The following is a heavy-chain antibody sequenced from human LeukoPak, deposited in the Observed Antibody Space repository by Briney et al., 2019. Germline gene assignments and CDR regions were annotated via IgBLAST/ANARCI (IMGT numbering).Heavy chain of an antibody. V-gene: IGHV1-24*01. CDR3: RVRLWTPKYYFDY. Sequence: ASVKVSCKVSGYTLTELSMHWVRQAPGKGLEWMGGFDPEDGETIYAQKFQGRVTMTEDTSTDTAYMELSSLRSEDTAVYYCRVRLWTPKYYFDYWGQGTLVTVSS. CDR2: FDPEDGET. D-gene: IGHD5-18*01. J-gene: IGHJ4*02. CDR1: GYTLTELS.